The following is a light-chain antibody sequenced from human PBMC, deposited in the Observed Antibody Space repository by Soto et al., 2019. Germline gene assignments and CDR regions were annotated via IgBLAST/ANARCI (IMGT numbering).Light chain of an antibody. J-gene: IGLJ1*01. CDR1: SIDVVCYNY. V-gene: IGLV2-8*01. CDR3: SSYAGSNNPYV. Sequence: QSALTQPPAASGSPGQSLTISCTGTSIDVVCYNYVSWYQQHPGKAPKLMIYEVSKRPSGVPDRFSGSKSGNTASLTVSGLQAEDEADYYCSSYAGSNNPYVFGTGTKVTGL. CDR2: EVS.